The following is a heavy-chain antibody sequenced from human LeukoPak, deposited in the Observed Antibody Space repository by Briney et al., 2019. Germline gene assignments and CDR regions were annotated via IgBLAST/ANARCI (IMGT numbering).Heavy chain of an antibody. D-gene: IGHD3-3*01. Sequence: HAGGSLRLSCAASGFSFSTYNMIWVRQAPGKGLECISYITPTSTTIHYADSVKGRFAVSRDNANSLLYLQMNRLRVEDTAVYYCARVVSGVTGGDYWGQGTLVSVSS. J-gene: IGHJ4*02. CDR2: ITPTSTTI. CDR3: ARVVSGVTGGDY. V-gene: IGHV3-48*04. CDR1: GFSFSTYN.